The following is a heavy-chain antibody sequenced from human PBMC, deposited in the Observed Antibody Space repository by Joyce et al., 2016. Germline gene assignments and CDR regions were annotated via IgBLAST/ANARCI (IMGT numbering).Heavy chain of an antibody. D-gene: IGHD6-13*01. CDR1: GFTFSNYW. J-gene: IGHJ3*02. CDR3: ARGGPVGSKRDAFDT. Sequence: EVQLVESGGTLVQPGGSLRLSCAGSGFTFSNYWMHWVGQVTGKVLEWVASSNTDGSDTTYADSVKGRLTISRDNAKKTLYLRLSSLRAEDTAGYYCARGGPVGSKRDAFDTWGQGTMVTVSS. V-gene: IGHV3-74*03. CDR2: SNTDGSDT.